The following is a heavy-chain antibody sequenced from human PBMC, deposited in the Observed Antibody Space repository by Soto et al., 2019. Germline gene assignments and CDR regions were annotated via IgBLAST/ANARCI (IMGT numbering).Heavy chain of an antibody. CDR3: ARDQGGSSWYERVDWFDP. D-gene: IGHD6-13*01. Sequence: QVQLQESGPGLVKPSQTLSLTCTVSGGSISSGGYYWSWIRQHPGKGLEWIGYIYYSGSTYYNPSLKSRVTISVYTSKNQLSLKLSSVTAADTAMYYCARDQGGSSWYERVDWFDPWGQGTLVTVSS. J-gene: IGHJ5*02. CDR2: IYYSGST. V-gene: IGHV4-31*03. CDR1: GGSISSGGYY.